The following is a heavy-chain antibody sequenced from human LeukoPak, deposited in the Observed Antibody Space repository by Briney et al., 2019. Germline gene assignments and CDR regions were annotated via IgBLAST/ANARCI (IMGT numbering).Heavy chain of an antibody. J-gene: IGHJ4*02. CDR1: GFTFSNYN. CDR3: ATDSSVAY. Sequence: GGSLRLSCATSGFTFSNYNMNWVRQAPGKGLEWVSYISSSGSTIYYADSVKGRFTIPRDNAKNSLYLQMNSLRDEDTAVYYCATDSSVAYWGQGTLVTVSS. V-gene: IGHV3-48*02. CDR2: ISSSGSTI.